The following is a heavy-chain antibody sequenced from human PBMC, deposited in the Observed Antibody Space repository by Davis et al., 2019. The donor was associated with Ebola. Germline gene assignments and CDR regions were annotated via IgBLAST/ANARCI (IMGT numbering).Heavy chain of an antibody. CDR2: IYYSGST. J-gene: IGHJ6*04. Sequence: MPSETLSLTCTVSGGSISSGGYYWSWIRQHPGKGLEWIGYIYYSGSTYHNPPLKSRVTISVDTSKNQFSLKLSSVTAADTAVYYCARDRWELPVSRYYGMDVWGKGTTVTVSS. CDR3: ARDRWELPVSRYYGMDV. D-gene: IGHD1-26*01. CDR1: GGSISSGGYY. V-gene: IGHV4-31*03.